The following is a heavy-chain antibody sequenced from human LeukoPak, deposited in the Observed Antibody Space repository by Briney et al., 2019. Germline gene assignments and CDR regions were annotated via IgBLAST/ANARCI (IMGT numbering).Heavy chain of an antibody. D-gene: IGHD5-24*01. CDR3: ARELVEMATICWFDP. Sequence: GRSLRVSCAASGFTFSSYAMHWVRQAPGKGLEWVAVISYDGSNKYYADSVKGRFTISRDNSKNTLYLQMNSLRAEDTAVYYCARELVEMATICWFDPWGQGTLVTVSS. V-gene: IGHV3-30-3*01. CDR2: ISYDGSNK. J-gene: IGHJ5*02. CDR1: GFTFSSYA.